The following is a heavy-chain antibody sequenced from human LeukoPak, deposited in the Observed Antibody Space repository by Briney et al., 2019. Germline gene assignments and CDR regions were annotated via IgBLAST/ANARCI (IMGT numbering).Heavy chain of an antibody. Sequence: GGSLRLSCVASGFTFRSYTMNWVRQAPGKGLEWVSSISSSSSFIYYGDSVKGRFTISRNNANNSLSLQMDSLRVEDTAVYYCARGSFCSGGACDLDSWGQGTLVTVSS. CDR3: ARGSFCSGGACDLDS. V-gene: IGHV3-21*01. J-gene: IGHJ4*02. CDR2: ISSSSSFI. D-gene: IGHD2-15*01. CDR1: GFTFRSYT.